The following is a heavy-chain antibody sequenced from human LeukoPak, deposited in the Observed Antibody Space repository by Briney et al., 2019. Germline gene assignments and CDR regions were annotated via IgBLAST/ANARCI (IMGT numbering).Heavy chain of an antibody. CDR3: AREWQWLGLIYFDY. J-gene: IGHJ4*02. Sequence: ASVKVSCKASGYTFTSYGISWARQAPGQGLEWMGWISAYNGNTNYAQKLQGRVTMTTDTSTSTAYMELRSLRSDDTAVYYCAREWQWLGLIYFDYWGQGTLVTVSS. D-gene: IGHD6-19*01. CDR1: GYTFTSYG. V-gene: IGHV1-18*01. CDR2: ISAYNGNT.